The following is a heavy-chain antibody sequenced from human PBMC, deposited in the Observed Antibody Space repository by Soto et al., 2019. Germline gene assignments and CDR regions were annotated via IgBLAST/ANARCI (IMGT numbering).Heavy chain of an antibody. Sequence: QVQLVESGGGVVQPGRSLRLSCAASGFTFSSYGMHWVRQAPGKGLEWVAVIWYDGSNKYYADSVKGRFTISRDNSMNTLYLQMNSLRAEDTAVYYCARDGIAAATFDYWGQGTLVTVSS. CDR1: GFTFSSYG. CDR2: IWYDGSNK. CDR3: ARDGIAAATFDY. V-gene: IGHV3-33*01. D-gene: IGHD6-13*01. J-gene: IGHJ4*02.